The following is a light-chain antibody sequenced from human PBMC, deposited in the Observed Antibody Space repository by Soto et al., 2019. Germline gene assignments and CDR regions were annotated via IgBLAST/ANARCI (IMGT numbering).Light chain of an antibody. Sequence: EVVLTQSPGTLSLSPGERAALSCRASQSVSISYLAWYQQKPGQAPRLLIYGASSRATGIPDRFSGSGSGTDFTLTISRLEPEDFAVYYCQQNGSSPRTFGQGTKVDIK. CDR2: GAS. CDR1: QSVSISY. CDR3: QQNGSSPRT. J-gene: IGKJ1*01. V-gene: IGKV3-20*01.